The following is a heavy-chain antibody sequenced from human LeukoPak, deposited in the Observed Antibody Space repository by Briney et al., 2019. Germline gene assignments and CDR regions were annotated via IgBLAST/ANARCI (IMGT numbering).Heavy chain of an antibody. CDR2: IYYSGST. Sequence: SETLSLTCTVSGGSISSYYWSWIRQPPGKGLEWIGYIYYSGSTNYNPSIKSRVTISVDTSKNQFSLKLSSVTAADTAVYYCARAVEMATAYFDYWGQGTLVTVSS. V-gene: IGHV4-59*08. J-gene: IGHJ4*02. CDR1: GGSISSYY. D-gene: IGHD5-24*01. CDR3: ARAVEMATAYFDY.